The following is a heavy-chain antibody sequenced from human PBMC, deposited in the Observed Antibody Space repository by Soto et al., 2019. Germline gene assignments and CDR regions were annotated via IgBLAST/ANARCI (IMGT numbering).Heavy chain of an antibody. J-gene: IGHJ6*02. CDR2: IYPGDSDT. V-gene: IGHV5-51*01. D-gene: IGHD5-12*01. CDR1: GYKVSTWHNFTSYW. CDR3: AIYRSGYDMVYGMDV. Sequence: PGESLKISCMGSGYKVSTWHNFTSYWIAWVRQMPGEGLEWMGIIYPGDSDTRYSPSFQGQVTISADKSINSVYLQWSSLKASETATYYCAIYRSGYDMVYGMDVWGQGTTVTVSS.